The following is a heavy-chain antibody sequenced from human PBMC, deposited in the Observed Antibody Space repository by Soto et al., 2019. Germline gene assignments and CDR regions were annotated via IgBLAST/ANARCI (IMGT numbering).Heavy chain of an antibody. Sequence: GGSLRLSCAASGFTFSSYSMNWVRQAPGKGLEWVSSISSSSSYIYYADSVKGRFTISRDNAKNSLYLQMNSLRAEDTAVYYCARDGPRLGMVSYWGQGTLVTVSS. J-gene: IGHJ4*02. V-gene: IGHV3-21*01. CDR3: ARDGPRLGMVSY. CDR1: GFTFSSYS. CDR2: ISSSSSYI. D-gene: IGHD7-27*01.